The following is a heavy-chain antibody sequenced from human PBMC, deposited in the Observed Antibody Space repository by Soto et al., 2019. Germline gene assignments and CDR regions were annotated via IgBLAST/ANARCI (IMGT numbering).Heavy chain of an antibody. Sequence: EVQLVESGGGLVQPGESLRLSCAASGFTFSYYWMHWVRQAPGKGLVWVSRIHSDGSSTTYADCVKGRFSISRDNARNTVYLQMNSLRAEDTAVYYCARGDRGAFDLWGQGTVLTVSS. J-gene: IGHJ3*01. V-gene: IGHV3-74*01. CDR1: GFTFSYYW. D-gene: IGHD1-26*01. CDR3: ARGDRGAFDL. CDR2: IHSDGSST.